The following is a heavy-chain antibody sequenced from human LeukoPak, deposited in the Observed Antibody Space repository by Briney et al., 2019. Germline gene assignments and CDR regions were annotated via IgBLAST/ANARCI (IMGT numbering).Heavy chain of an antibody. V-gene: IGHV4-34*01. CDR1: GESFNDYY. Sequence: PSETLSLTCAVYGESFNDYYWNWIRQPPGKGLEWIGEINHTGSTNYNPSLKSRVTISVDTSKNRFSLKLRSVTAADTAVYYCARQRTKYYYDSSGYYAPGSFDIWGQGTMVTVSS. D-gene: IGHD3-22*01. CDR3: ARQRTKYYYDSSGYYAPGSFDI. J-gene: IGHJ3*02. CDR2: INHTGST.